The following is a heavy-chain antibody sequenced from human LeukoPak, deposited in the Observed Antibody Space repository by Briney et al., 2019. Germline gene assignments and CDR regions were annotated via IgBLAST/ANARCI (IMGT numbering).Heavy chain of an antibody. CDR3: ARDSYMRYGDYQTDWFDP. CDR1: GYTLTSYA. Sequence: ASLKVSCKASGYTLTSYAMHWVREAPGQRLEWMGWINAGNGSTRYSQKFQGRVTITRDTSASTAYMELSSLRSEDTAVYYCARDSYMRYGDYQTDWFDPWGQGTLVTVSS. V-gene: IGHV1-3*01. CDR2: INAGNGST. J-gene: IGHJ5*02. D-gene: IGHD4-17*01.